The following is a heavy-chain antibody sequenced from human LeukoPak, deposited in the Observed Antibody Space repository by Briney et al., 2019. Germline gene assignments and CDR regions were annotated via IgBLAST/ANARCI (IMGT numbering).Heavy chain of an antibody. CDR2: IYYSGST. CDR1: GGSVSSGSYY. J-gene: IGHJ4*02. V-gene: IGHV4-61*01. CDR3: AREDY. Sequence: SETLSPTCTVSGGSVSSGSYYWSWIRQPPGKGLEWIGYIYYSGSTNYNPSLKSRVTISVDTSKNQFSLKLSSVTAADTAVYYCAREDYWGQGTLVTVSS.